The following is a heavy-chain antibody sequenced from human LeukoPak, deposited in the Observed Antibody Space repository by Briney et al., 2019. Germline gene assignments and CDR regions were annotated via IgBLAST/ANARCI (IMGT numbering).Heavy chain of an antibody. V-gene: IGHV4-38-2*02. CDR3: ARELRYDNSDSGAF. CDR2: VYHGGNT. Sequence: PSETLSLTCTVSGYSISSGYYWGWIRQPPGKGLEWIGNVYHGGNTYYNPSLKSRVTISVDTSKNQFSLKLTSVTAADTALYYCARELRYDNSDSGAFWGQGTVVTVSS. CDR1: GYSISSGYY. D-gene: IGHD3-22*01. J-gene: IGHJ3*01.